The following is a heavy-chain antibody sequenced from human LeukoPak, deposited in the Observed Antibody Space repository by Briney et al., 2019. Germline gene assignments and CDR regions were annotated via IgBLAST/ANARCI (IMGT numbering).Heavy chain of an antibody. V-gene: IGHV4-30-2*01. CDR3: ARAGYGDYYFDY. CDR2: IYHSGST. D-gene: IGHD4-17*01. Sequence: SETLSLTCAVSGGSISSGGYSWSWIRQPPGKGLECIGYIYHSGSTYYNPSLKSRVTISVDRSRNQFSLKLSSVTAADTAVYYCARAGYGDYYFDYWGQGTLVTVSS. CDR1: GGSISSGGYS. J-gene: IGHJ4*02.